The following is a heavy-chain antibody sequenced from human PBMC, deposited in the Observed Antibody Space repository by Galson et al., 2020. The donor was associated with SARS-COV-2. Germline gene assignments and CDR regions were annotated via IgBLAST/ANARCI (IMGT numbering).Heavy chain of an antibody. CDR3: ASVVVITYYYYMDV. CDR1: GGSISSSSYY. V-gene: IGHV4-39*01. D-gene: IGHD3-22*01. Sequence: SETLSLTCTVSGGSISSSSYYWGWIRQPPGKGLEWIGSIYYSGSTYYNPSLKSRVTISVDTSKNQFSLKLSSVTAADTAVYYCASVVVITYYYYMDVWGKGTTVTVSS. CDR2: IYYSGST. J-gene: IGHJ6*03.